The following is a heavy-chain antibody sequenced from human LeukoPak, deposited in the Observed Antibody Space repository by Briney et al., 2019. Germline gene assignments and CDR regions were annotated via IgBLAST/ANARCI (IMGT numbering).Heavy chain of an antibody. CDR1: GGSISSYY. Sequence: PSETLSLTSSVSGGSISSYYWSWIRQPPGKGLEWIGYIYYSGSTNYNPSLKSRVTISVDTSKNQSSLKLSSVTAADTAVYYCARQYYYDSSGSNWFDPWGQGTLVTVSS. J-gene: IGHJ5*02. CDR3: ARQYYYDSSGSNWFDP. V-gene: IGHV4-59*01. CDR2: IYYSGST. D-gene: IGHD3-22*01.